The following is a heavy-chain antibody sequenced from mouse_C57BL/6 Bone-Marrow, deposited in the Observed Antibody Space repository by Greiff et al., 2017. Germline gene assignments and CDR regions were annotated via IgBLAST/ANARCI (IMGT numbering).Heavy chain of an antibody. Sequence: EVQLLESGGGLVKPGASLKLSCAASGFTFTSYAMSWVRQTPGKRLEWVATISVGGSYTYYPDNVKGRFTISRDNATNNLYLQISHLKSEDTAMYYCARSSYYYGSLFAYWGRGTLVTVSA. J-gene: IGHJ3*01. CDR3: ARSSYYYGSLFAY. D-gene: IGHD1-1*01. CDR1: GFTFTSYA. CDR2: ISVGGSYT. V-gene: IGHV5-4*01.